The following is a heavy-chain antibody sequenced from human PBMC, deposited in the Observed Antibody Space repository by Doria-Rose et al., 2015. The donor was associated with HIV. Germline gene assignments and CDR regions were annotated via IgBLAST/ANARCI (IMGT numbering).Heavy chain of an antibody. D-gene: IGHD6-13*01. J-gene: IGHJ5*02. CDR3: ARRIVDAGPTPWFDP. CDR1: GFTFSTYS. Sequence: VQLVESGGGLVKPGGSLRLSCAASGFTFSTYSMTWVRRAPGKGLEWVSSITSRSSYIYYADSVKGRFTIARDNAKNSLYLQMSSLRAEDTAVYYCARRIVDAGPTPWFDPWGQGTLVTVSS. V-gene: IGHV3-21*01. CDR2: ITSRSSYI.